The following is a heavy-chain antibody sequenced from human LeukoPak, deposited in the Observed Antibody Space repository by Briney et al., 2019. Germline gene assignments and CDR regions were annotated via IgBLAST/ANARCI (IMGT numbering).Heavy chain of an antibody. CDR3: AKDRAVIVVVPSGIDY. CDR2: IRYDGSNK. V-gene: IGHV3-30*02. CDR1: GFTFSSYG. Sequence: GGSLRLSCAASGFTFSSYGMHWVRQAPGKGLEWVAFIRYDGSNKYYADSVKGRFTISRDNSKNTLYLQMNSLRAEDTAVYYCAKDRAVIVVVPSGIDYWGQGTLVAVSS. J-gene: IGHJ4*02. D-gene: IGHD3-22*01.